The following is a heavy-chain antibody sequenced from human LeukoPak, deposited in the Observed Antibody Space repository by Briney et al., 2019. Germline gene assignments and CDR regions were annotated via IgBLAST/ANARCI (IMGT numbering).Heavy chain of an antibody. CDR2: INHSGST. Sequence: SETLSLTCAVYGGSFSGYYWSWIRQPPGKGLEWIGEINHSGSTNYNPSLKSRVTISVDTSKNQFSLKLSSVTAADTAVYYCARSKNYYDSSGGFDYWGQGTLVTVSS. CDR1: GGSFSGYY. CDR3: ARSKNYYDSSGGFDY. D-gene: IGHD3-22*01. V-gene: IGHV4-34*01. J-gene: IGHJ4*02.